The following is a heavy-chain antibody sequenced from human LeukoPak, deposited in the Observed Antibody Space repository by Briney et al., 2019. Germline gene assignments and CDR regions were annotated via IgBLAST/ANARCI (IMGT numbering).Heavy chain of an antibody. CDR3: ARGSDCSSTSCYIVLYSYFDY. D-gene: IGHD2-2*02. CDR2: IWYDGSNK. CDR1: GFTFSDYY. V-gene: IGHV3-33*08. J-gene: IGHJ4*02. Sequence: GGSLRLSCAASGFTFSDYYMSWVRQAPGKGLEWVAVIWYDGSNKYYADSVKGRFTISRDNSKSTLYLQMNSLRAEDTAVYYCARGSDCSSTSCYIVLYSYFDYWGQGTLVTVSS.